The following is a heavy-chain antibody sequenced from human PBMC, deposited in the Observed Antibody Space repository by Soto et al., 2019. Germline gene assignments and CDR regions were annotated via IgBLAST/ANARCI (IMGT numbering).Heavy chain of an antibody. V-gene: IGHV1-18*01. Sequence: ASVKVSCKASGYTFTSYGISWVRQAPGQGLEWMGWIIANNGTTNYAQKLQGRVTITADESTSTAYMELSSLRSEDTAVYYCARGLTYCSGGSCYMGYWGQGTLVTVSS. J-gene: IGHJ4*02. D-gene: IGHD2-15*01. CDR1: GYTFTSYG. CDR2: IIANNGTT. CDR3: ARGLTYCSGGSCYMGY.